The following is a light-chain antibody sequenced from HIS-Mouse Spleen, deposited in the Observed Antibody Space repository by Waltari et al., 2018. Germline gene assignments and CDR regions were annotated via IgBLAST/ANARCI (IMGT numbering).Light chain of an antibody. CDR2: EGS. V-gene: IGLV2-23*01. Sequence: QSALTQPASVSGSPGQSITISCTGTSSDVGSYNLVSWDQQHPGKAPKLMIYEGSKRPSGGSNRFSGSKPGNTASLTISGLQAEDEADYYCCSYAGSSTLVFGGGTKLTVL. CDR1: SSDVGSYNL. J-gene: IGLJ3*02. CDR3: CSYAGSSTLV.